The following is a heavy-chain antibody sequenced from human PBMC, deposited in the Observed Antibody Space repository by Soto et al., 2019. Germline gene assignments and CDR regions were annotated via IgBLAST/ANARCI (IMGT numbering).Heavy chain of an antibody. J-gene: IGHJ6*03. CDR2: INAGNGNT. CDR3: ARGGITIFGAGYNYYYYMDV. CDR1: GGTFSSYA. Sequence: ASVKVSCKASGGTFSSYAISWVRQAPGQRLEWMGWINAGNGNTKYSQKFQGRVTITRDTSASTAYMELSSLRSEDTAVYYCARGGITIFGAGYNYYYYMDVWGKGTTVTVSS. V-gene: IGHV1-3*01. D-gene: IGHD3-3*01.